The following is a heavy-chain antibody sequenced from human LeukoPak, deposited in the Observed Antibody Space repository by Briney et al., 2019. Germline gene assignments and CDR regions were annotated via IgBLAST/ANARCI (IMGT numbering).Heavy chain of an antibody. Sequence: NPSETLSLTCAVYGGSLSSSYYWSWIRQPPGKGLEWIGSIYYTGSTYNNPSLKSRVTISIATSKNHFSLKLSSVTAADTAVYYCARHEPQPQYYYYYMDVWGKGTTVTVSS. CDR1: GGSLSSSYY. CDR3: ARHEPQPQYYYYYMDV. V-gene: IGHV4-39*01. CDR2: IYYTGST. J-gene: IGHJ6*03.